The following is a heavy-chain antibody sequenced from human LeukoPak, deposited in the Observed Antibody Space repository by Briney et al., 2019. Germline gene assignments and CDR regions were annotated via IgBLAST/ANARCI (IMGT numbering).Heavy chain of an antibody. D-gene: IGHD3-16*02. V-gene: IGHV4-61*10. Sequence: SETLSLTCTVSGGSISSGSYCWSWIRQPAGKGLEWIGEINHSGSTNYNPSLKSRVTISVDTSKNQFSLKLSSVTAAGTAVYYCARHVRGYDYVWGSYRYLTVYYFDYWGQGTLVTVSS. CDR1: GGSISSGSYC. CDR2: INHSGST. CDR3: ARHVRGYDYVWGSYRYLTVYYFDY. J-gene: IGHJ4*02.